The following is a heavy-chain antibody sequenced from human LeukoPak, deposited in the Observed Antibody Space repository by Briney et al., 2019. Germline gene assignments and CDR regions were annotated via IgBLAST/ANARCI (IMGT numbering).Heavy chain of an antibody. CDR1: GFSLNTSEMC. CDR3: ARLYSSSSGLFDS. J-gene: IGHJ4*02. D-gene: IGHD6-6*01. Sequence: SGPALVKPTQTLTLTCTFSGFSLNTSEMCVVWIRQPPGKALEWLARIDWDDAKYYSTSLKTRLTISKDTSKNQVVLTMTNMDPVDTATYYCARLYSSSSGLFDSWGQGTLVTVSS. V-gene: IGHV2-70*11. CDR2: IDWDDAK.